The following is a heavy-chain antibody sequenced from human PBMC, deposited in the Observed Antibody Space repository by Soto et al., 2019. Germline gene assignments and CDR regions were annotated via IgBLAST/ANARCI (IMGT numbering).Heavy chain of an antibody. J-gene: IGHJ4*02. CDR3: AKGRCSGGNCVLDFDY. CDR2: ISFSGGST. Sequence: EVQLLESGGGLVQPGGSLRLSCAASGFTFSSYAMSWVRLTPEKVLEWVSGISFSGGSTYYADSVKGRFTISRDNSKNTLYQQMNSMRDEDTAVYYCAKGRCSGGNCVLDFDYWGQGTLVTV. V-gene: IGHV3-23*01. D-gene: IGHD2-15*01. CDR1: GFTFSSYA.